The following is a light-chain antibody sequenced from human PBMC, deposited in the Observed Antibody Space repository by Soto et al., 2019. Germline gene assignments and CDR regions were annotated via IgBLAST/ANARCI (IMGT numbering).Light chain of an antibody. CDR1: SSDVGDNNY. J-gene: IGLJ1*01. Sequence: QSALTQPASVSGSPGQSITISCTGTSSDVGDNNYVSWYQQHPGKAPKLMIYDVTHRPSGISNRFSGSKSGNTASLTISGLQAEDEADYYRSSYTSSSTLYVFGTGTKVTVL. V-gene: IGLV2-14*01. CDR2: DVT. CDR3: SSYTSSSTLYV.